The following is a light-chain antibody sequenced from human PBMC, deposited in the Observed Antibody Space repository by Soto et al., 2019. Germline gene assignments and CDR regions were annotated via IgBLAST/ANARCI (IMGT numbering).Light chain of an antibody. Sequence: DIQMTQSPSSLSASVGDRVTITCRASQGINNYLAWYQQKPGKVPKLLIYAASTLQSGVPSRFGGSGSGTDFTLTISSLQTEDVATYYCQNHDSAPLTFGGGTKVEI. J-gene: IGKJ4*01. CDR3: QNHDSAPLT. V-gene: IGKV1-27*01. CDR1: QGINNY. CDR2: AAS.